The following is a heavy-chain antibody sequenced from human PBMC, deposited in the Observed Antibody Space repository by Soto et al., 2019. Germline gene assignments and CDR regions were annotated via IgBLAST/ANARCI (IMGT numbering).Heavy chain of an antibody. Sequence: QVQLVQSGAEVKKPGSSVKVSCKASGGTFSSYAISWVRHAPGQGLEWMGVIIPIFGTANYAQKFQGRVTITADKSSSTAFMELSSLRSEDTAVYYCARDMGGGYAKTSESQFDYWGQGTLVTVSS. CDR2: IIPIFGTA. D-gene: IGHD6-25*01. CDR3: ARDMGGGYAKTSESQFDY. V-gene: IGHV1-69*06. J-gene: IGHJ4*02. CDR1: GGTFSSYA.